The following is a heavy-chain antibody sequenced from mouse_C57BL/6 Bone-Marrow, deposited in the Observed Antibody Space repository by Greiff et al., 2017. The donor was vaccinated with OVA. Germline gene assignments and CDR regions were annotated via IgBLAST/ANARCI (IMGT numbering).Heavy chain of an antibody. J-gene: IGHJ4*01. D-gene: IGHD2-1*01. Sequence: QVQLKQSGAELVRPGASVKLSCKASGYTFTDYYINWVKQRPGQGLEWIARIYPGSGNTYYNEKFKGKATLTAEKSSSTAYMQLSSLTSEDSAVYFCARYDYGNFDYYAMDYWGQGTSVTVSS. CDR1: GYTFTDYY. CDR3: ARYDYGNFDYYAMDY. V-gene: IGHV1-76*01. CDR2: IYPGSGNT.